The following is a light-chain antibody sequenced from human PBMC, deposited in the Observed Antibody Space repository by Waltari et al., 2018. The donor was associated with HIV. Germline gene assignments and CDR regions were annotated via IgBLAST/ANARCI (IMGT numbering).Light chain of an antibody. CDR3: QSSDIRLHGLWV. CDR2: ANA. J-gene: IGLJ3*02. V-gene: IGLV1-40*01. CDR1: KSNIGAGHD. Sequence: QSLLTQPPSVSATPGQRITISCTGNKSNIGAGHDVHWYRQLPGTAPRLLIFANATRPSGFPDRISGSKSTVSASLAITGLQAEDGGYYYCQSSDIRLHGLWVFGGGTKVTVL.